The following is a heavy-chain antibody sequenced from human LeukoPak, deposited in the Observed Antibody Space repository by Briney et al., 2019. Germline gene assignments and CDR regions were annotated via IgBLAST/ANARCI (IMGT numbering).Heavy chain of an antibody. CDR3: ARRAPSHDFDD. J-gene: IGHJ4*02. CDR2: ISSSSSYI. V-gene: IGHV3-21*01. CDR1: GFTFISYS. Sequence: SGGSLRLSCAASGFTFISYSMNWVRQAPGKGLEWVSSISSSSSYIYYADSVKGRFTISRDNAKNSLYLQMNSLRVEDTALYYCARRAPSHDFDDWGQGTLVTVSS.